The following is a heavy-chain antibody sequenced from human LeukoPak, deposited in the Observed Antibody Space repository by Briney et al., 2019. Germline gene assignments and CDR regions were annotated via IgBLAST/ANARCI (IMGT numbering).Heavy chain of an antibody. CDR1: GGSFSGYY. V-gene: IGHV4-34*01. J-gene: IGHJ4*02. Sequence: PSETLSLTCAVYGGSFSGYYWSWIRQPPGKGLEWIGEINHSGSTNYNPSLKSRVTISVDTSKNQFSLKLSSVTAADTAVYYCARLDSHTAPIDYWGQGTLVTVSS. CDR2: INHSGST. CDR3: ARLDSHTAPIDY. D-gene: IGHD5-18*01.